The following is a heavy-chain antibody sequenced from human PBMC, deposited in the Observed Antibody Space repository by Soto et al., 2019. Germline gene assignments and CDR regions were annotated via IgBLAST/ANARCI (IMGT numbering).Heavy chain of an antibody. CDR1: GFTFSTYS. V-gene: IGHV3-48*02. CDR3: ARSPITTIVGAYFDY. CDR2: ISGSSSII. J-gene: IGHJ4*02. Sequence: EVQVVESGGGLVQPGGSLRLSCEASGFTFSTYSMNWVRQAPGKGLEWVSYISGSSSIIYYADSVKGRFTISRDNAKNSLYLQMNRLRDEDTAVYYCARSPITTIVGAYFDYWGQGSRVTVSS. D-gene: IGHD3-22*01.